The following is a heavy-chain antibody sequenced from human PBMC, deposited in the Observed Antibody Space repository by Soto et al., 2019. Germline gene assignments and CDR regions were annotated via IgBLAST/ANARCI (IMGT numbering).Heavy chain of an antibody. V-gene: IGHV4-4*02. CDR1: GGSISSSNW. J-gene: IGHJ5*02. D-gene: IGHD2-21*02. CDR2: IYHSGGT. CDR3: ATHVVETPKGRRGWFDP. Sequence: QVQLQESGPGLVKPSGTLSLTCAVSGGSISSSNWWSWVRQSPGKGLEWIGEIYHSGGTNYNPSFKPQVIISVDKSKNQFSLQLNSVTAADTAIYYCATHVVETPKGRRGWFDPWGQGTLVTVSS.